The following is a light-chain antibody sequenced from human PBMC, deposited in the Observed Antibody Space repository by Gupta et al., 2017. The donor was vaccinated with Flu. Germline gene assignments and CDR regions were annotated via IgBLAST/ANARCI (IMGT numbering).Light chain of an antibody. CDR1: NIGSKS. CDR2: DYS. CDR3: QVWDISSGV. J-gene: IGLJ3*02. Sequence: SYVLTQPPSVSVAPGQTARITCGGNNIGSKSVHWYQQKPGHAPVLVVYDYSDRPSGIPEQFSGSNSGNTATLTISRVEAGDEADYYCQVWDISSGVFGGGTKLTVL. V-gene: IGLV3-21*02.